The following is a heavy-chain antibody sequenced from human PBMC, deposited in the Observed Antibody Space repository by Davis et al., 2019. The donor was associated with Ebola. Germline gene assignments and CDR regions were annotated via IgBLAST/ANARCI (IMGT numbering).Heavy chain of an antibody. CDR2: IYPGDSDT. J-gene: IGHJ2*01. Sequence: GESLKIPCKGSGYSFSNYWVGWVRQMPGKGLEWIGIIYPGDSDTRYSPSFQGQVTISADKSISTAYLQWNSLEASDTALYYCARGYWHFDLWGRGTLVTVSS. V-gene: IGHV5-51*01. CDR3: ARGYWHFDL. CDR1: GYSFSNYW.